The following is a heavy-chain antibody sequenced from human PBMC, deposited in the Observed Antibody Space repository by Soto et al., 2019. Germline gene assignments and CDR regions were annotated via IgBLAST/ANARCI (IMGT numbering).Heavy chain of an antibody. CDR1: GFTFSSYE. D-gene: IGHD2-2*02. CDR2: ISSSGSTI. CDR3: ARDQSYCSSTSCYTLGMDYGMDV. J-gene: IGHJ6*02. V-gene: IGHV3-48*03. Sequence: GGSLRLSCAASGFTFSSYEMNWVRQAPGKGLEWVSYISSSGSTIYYADSVKGRFTISRDNAKNSLYLQMNSLRAEDTAVYYCARDQSYCSSTSCYTLGMDYGMDVWGQGTTVTVSS.